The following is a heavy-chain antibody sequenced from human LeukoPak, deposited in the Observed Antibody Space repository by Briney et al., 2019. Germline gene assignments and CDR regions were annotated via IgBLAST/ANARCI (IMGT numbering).Heavy chain of an antibody. J-gene: IGHJ4*02. V-gene: IGHV3-7*01. D-gene: IGHD1-26*01. Sequence: GGSLRLSCAASGFTFSSYWMNWVRQAPGKGLEWVANIKQDGSEKYYVDSVKGRFTISRDNAKNSLYLQMNSLRAEDTAVYYCARPYTGSNLSCWGEGTLVTVSS. CDR2: IKQDGSEK. CDR1: GFTFSSYW. CDR3: ARPYTGSNLSC.